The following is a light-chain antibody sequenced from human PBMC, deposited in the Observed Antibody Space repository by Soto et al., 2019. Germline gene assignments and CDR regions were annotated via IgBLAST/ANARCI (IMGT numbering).Light chain of an antibody. CDR1: QSVSSY. J-gene: IGKJ4*01. CDR2: DAS. V-gene: IGKV3-11*01. Sequence: EIVLTQSPATLSLSPGERATLSCRASQSVSSYLAWYQQKPGQAPRLLIYDASDRATGIPARFSGSGSGTDFTLTSSSLEPEDFAFYYCQQRRNWPPTFGGGTKVEIK. CDR3: QQRRNWPPT.